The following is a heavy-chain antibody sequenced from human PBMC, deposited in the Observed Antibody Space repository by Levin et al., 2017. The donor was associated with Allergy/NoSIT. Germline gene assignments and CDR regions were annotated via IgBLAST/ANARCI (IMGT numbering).Heavy chain of an antibody. D-gene: IGHD2-2*01. J-gene: IGHJ3*01. Sequence: GESLKISCAASGFTFSNSWMHWVRQAPGEGLVWVSRINSDGSSIVYADSVKGRFTISRDNAKNTVYLQMNSLTAEDTAVYVCAGEPTSALDVWGQGTMVTVSS. V-gene: IGHV3-74*01. CDR3: AGEPTSALDV. CDR1: GFTFSNSW. CDR2: INSDGSSI.